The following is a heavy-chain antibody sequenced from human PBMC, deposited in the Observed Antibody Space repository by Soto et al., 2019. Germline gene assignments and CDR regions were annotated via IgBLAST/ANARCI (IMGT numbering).Heavy chain of an antibody. J-gene: IGHJ4*02. Sequence: QLQLQESGPGLVKPSETLSLTCTVSGGSISSSSYYWGGIRQPPGKGLEWIGSIYYSGSTYYNPSLKSRVTISVDTSKNQFSLKLSSVTAADTAVYYCVRTGSSWFDFNYWGQGTLVTVSS. CDR2: IYYSGST. CDR3: VRTGSSWFDFNY. V-gene: IGHV4-39*01. CDR1: GGSISSSSYY. D-gene: IGHD6-13*01.